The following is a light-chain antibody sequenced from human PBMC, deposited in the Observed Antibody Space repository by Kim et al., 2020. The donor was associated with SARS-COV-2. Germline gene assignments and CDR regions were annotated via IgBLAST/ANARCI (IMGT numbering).Light chain of an antibody. CDR1: SSDVGSYNR. Sequence: QSALTQPPSVSGSPGQSVTISCTGTSSDVGSYNRVSWYQQPPGTVPKLIIYEVNNRPLGVPDRFSGSKSGNTASLTISGLQAEDEADYHCSSQTNTGTWVFGGGTRVTVL. CDR3: SSQTNTGTWV. V-gene: IGLV2-18*02. J-gene: IGLJ3*02. CDR2: EVN.